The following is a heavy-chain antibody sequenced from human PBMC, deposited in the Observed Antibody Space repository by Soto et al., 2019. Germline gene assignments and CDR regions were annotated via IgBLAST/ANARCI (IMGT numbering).Heavy chain of an antibody. V-gene: IGHV3-48*03. CDR2: ISSSGSTI. Sequence: SGGSLRLSCAASGFTFSSYEMNWVRQAPGKGLEWVSYISSSGSTIYYADSVKGRFTISRDNAKNSLYLQMNSLRAEDTAVYYCARDGVIEYSSSWYGMDVWGQGTTVTAP. CDR1: GFTFSSYE. CDR3: ARDGVIEYSSSWYGMDV. D-gene: IGHD6-6*01. J-gene: IGHJ6*02.